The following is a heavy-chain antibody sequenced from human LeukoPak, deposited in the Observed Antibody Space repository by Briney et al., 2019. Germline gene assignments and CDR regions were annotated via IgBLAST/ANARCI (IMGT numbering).Heavy chain of an antibody. CDR3: ARGFYEQQGTQGAFDI. CDR1: GGSFSGYH. J-gene: IGHJ3*02. CDR2: INHSGST. Sequence: SETLSLTCAVYGGSFSGYHWSWIRQPPGKGLEWIGEINHSGSTNYNPSLKSRVTISVDTSKNQFSLKLSSVTAADTAVYYCARGFYEQQGTQGAFDIWGQGTMVTVSS. D-gene: IGHD6-13*01. V-gene: IGHV4-34*01.